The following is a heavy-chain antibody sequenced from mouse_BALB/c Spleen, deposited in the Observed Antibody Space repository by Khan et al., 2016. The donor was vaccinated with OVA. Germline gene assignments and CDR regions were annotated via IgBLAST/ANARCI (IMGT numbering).Heavy chain of an antibody. CDR1: GYIFTSYW. J-gene: IGHJ2*01. D-gene: IGHD1-1*01. V-gene: IGHV1S132*01. CDR3: ARDYGNSYYFDY. CDR2: IYPGTGST. Sequence: QVQLKQSGAELVRPGASVKLSCKTSGYIFTSYWIHWVKQRPGQGLEWIAWIYPGTGSTDYNEKFKGKATLTADKSSSTADMQLSSLKSEDSAVYFCARDYGNSYYFDYWGQGTTLTVSS.